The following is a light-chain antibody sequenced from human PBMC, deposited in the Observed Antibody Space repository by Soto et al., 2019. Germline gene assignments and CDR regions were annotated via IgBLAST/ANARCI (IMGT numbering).Light chain of an antibody. CDR1: SSDVGGHNS. CDR3: SSYTSSSTPLVV. Sequence: QSVLTQPASVSGSPGQSITISCTGTSSDVGGHNSVSWYRQDPGKAPKLMIYDVSNRPSGVSDRFSGSKSGNTASLTISGLQAEDEADYYCSSYTSSSTPLVVFGGGTQLTVL. J-gene: IGLJ2*01. V-gene: IGLV2-14*01. CDR2: DVS.